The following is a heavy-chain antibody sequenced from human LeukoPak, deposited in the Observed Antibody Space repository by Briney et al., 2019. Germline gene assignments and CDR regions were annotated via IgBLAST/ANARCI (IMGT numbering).Heavy chain of an antibody. CDR1: EFPFSFYE. CDR3: ALLAVASFFDS. CDR2: IGSSGTNR. V-gene: IGHV3-48*03. Sequence: GGSLRLSCAVSEFPFSFYEMNWVRQAPGKGLEWVSNIGSSGTNRYYADSVKGRFSISRDNAKSSLYLQMNSLRVEHTAVYYCALLAVASFFDSGARGPRVPVPS. J-gene: IGHJ4*02. D-gene: IGHD6-19*01.